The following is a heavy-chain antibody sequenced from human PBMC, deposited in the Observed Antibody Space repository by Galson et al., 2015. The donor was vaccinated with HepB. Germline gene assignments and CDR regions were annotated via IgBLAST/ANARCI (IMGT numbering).Heavy chain of an antibody. V-gene: IGHV3-21*01. CDR1: GFSSSSYT. CDR2: IRNNGANI. CDR3: AKGATSYTFYYYYGMDV. J-gene: IGHJ6*02. D-gene: IGHD2-2*01. Sequence: SLRLSCANSGFSSSSYTINWLRQAPGKGLEWVASIRNNGANISYVEAVKGRFTISGDSSTKSVHLQMSSLTADDTAVYFCAKGATSYTFYYYYGMDVWGQGTTVIVS.